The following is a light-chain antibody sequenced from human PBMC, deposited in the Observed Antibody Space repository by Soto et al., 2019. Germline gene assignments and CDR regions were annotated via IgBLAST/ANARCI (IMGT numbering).Light chain of an antibody. CDR3: QQYGDSAFT. CDR2: GTS. J-gene: IGKJ3*01. Sequence: EIVVTQSPGTLSLSPGERATLSCRASQSLSSNYLAWYQQKPGQAPRLLISGTSNRATGIPDRFSGSGSGTDFTLTISRLEPDDFAVYFCQQYGDSAFTFGPGTKVDIK. V-gene: IGKV3-20*01. CDR1: QSLSSNY.